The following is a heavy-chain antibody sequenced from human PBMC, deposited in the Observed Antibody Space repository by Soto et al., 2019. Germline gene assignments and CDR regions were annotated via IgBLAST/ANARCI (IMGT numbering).Heavy chain of an antibody. V-gene: IGHV1-24*01. CDR1: GHTLTDLS. D-gene: IGHD3-10*01. Sequence: ASVKVSCKVSGHTLTDLSMHWVRQAPGKGLEWMGGFDPEDGETIYAQKFQGRVTMTEDTSTDTAYMELSSLRSEDTAVYYCATAGSYYGSGSYYNVDYWGQGTLVTVSS. CDR2: FDPEDGET. J-gene: IGHJ4*02. CDR3: ATAGSYYGSGSYYNVDY.